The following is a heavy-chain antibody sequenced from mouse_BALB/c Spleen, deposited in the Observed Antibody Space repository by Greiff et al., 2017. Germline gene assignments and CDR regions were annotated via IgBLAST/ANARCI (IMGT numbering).Heavy chain of an antibody. CDR1: GYSFTGYY. D-gene: IGHD2-1*01. J-gene: IGHJ4*01. CDR2: ISCYNGAT. V-gene: IGHV1S34*01. Sequence: LVKTGASVKISCKASGYSFTGYYMHWVKQRHGKSLEWIGYISCYNGATSYNQKFTGKATFTVDTSSSTAYMPFNSLTSEDSAVYYCARGGGKRSFSYYYAMDDWGQGTAVTVSA. CDR3: ARGGGKRSFSYYYAMDD.